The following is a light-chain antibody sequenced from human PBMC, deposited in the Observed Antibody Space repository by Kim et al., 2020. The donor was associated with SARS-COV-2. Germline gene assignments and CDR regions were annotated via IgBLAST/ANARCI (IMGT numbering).Light chain of an antibody. J-gene: IGKJ1*01. V-gene: IGKV3-15*01. CDR1: QTSNNK. CDR2: DAT. CDR3: RQSNNWPPLT. Sequence: SPAEGTALSCWPSQTSNNKLVWYQQQPGQAPRLLIYDATTRATGIPARFIGSGSEADFTLTISSLQSEDFAVYYCRQSNNWPPLTFGQGTKVDIK.